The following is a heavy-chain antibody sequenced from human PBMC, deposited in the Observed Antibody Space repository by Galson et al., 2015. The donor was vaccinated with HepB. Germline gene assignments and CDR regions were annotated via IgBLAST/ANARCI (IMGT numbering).Heavy chain of an antibody. V-gene: IGHV3-66*01. CDR3: ARDPVYYGSGRGLYGMDV. D-gene: IGHD3-10*01. J-gene: IGHJ6*02. CDR2: IYSGGST. CDR1: GFTVSSNY. Sequence: SLRLSCAASGFTVSSNYMSWVRQAPGKGLEWVSVIYSGGSTYYADSVKGRFTISRDNSKNTLYLQMNSLRAEDTAVYYCARDPVYYGSGRGLYGMDVWGQGTTVTVSS.